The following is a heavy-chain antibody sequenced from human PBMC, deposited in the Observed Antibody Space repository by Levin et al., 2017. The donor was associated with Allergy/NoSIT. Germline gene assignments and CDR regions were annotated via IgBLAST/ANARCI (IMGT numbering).Heavy chain of an antibody. J-gene: IGHJ4*02. D-gene: IGHD3-10*01. Sequence: KVSCKGSGYVFTNYWIGWVRQMPGKGLEWMGTIYPGASDTRYSPSFQGQVTISADKSTSTAYLHWSSLKASDTAMFYCARHQDGGCWTGSYHVDDWGQGTLVTVCS. CDR1: GYVFTNYW. CDR3: ARHQDGGCWTGSYHVDD. V-gene: IGHV5-51*01. CDR2: IYPGASDT.